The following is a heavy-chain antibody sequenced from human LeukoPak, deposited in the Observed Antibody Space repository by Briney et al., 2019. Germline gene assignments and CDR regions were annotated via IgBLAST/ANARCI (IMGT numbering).Heavy chain of an antibody. V-gene: IGHV1-46*01. J-gene: IGHJ4*02. CDR1: GYTFTSYY. D-gene: IGHD3-3*01. Sequence: ASVKVSCKASGYTFTSYYMHWVRQAPGQGLEWMGIIXXSXGSTSXAQKFQGRVTMTRDTSTSTVYMELSSLRSEDTAVYYCARDLPTYYDFWSGYYSAMVSGAFDYWGQGTLVTVSS. CDR2: IXXSXGST. CDR3: ARDLPTYYDFWSGYYSAMVSGAFDY.